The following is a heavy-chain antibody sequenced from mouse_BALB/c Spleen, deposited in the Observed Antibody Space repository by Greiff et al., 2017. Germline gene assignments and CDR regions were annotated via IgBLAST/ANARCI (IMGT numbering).Heavy chain of an antibody. D-gene: IGHD2-10*01. Sequence: EVQRVESGPSLVKPSQTLSLTCSVTGDSITSGYWNWIRKFPGNKLEYMGYISYSGSTYYNPSLKSRISITRDTSKNQYYLQLNSVTTEDTATYYCARYNPAYYGNYGDYYAMDYWGQGTSVTVSS. CDR2: ISYSGST. V-gene: IGHV3-8*02. CDR3: ARYNPAYYGNYGDYYAMDY. J-gene: IGHJ4*01. CDR1: GDSITSGY.